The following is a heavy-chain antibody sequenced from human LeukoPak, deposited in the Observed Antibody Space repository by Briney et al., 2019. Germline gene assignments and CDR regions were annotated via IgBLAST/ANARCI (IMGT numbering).Heavy chain of an antibody. CDR2: MNPNSGNT. V-gene: IGHV1-8*03. CDR3: ARANKYSYGTLSSHASFDY. D-gene: IGHD5-18*01. CDR1: GYTFTSYD. Sequence: EASVKVSCKASGYTFTSYDINWVRQATGQGLEWMGWMNPNSGNTGYAQKFQGRVTITRNTSISTAYMELSSLRSEDTAVYYCARANKYSYGTLSSHASFDYWGQGTLVTVSS. J-gene: IGHJ4*02.